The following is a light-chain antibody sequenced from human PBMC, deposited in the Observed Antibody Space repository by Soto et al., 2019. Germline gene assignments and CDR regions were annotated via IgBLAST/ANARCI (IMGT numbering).Light chain of an antibody. CDR1: QSIASH. CDR3: QQTHSTPPFT. V-gene: IGKV1-39*01. CDR2: SAS. Sequence: DIQMTQSPSSLSASVGDRVSITCRASQSIASHLNWYEKKAGRAPVLLIYSASYLERGVTSRFSSSGSGTDFTLTISSLQPEDVATYYCQQTHSTPPFTFGPGTRVEIK. J-gene: IGKJ3*01.